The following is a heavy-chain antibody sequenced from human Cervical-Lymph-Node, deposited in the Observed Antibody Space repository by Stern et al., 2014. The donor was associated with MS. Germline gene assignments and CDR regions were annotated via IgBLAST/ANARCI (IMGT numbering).Heavy chain of an antibody. CDR3: ARSDRLWGSFDY. CDR2: ISYIWST. V-gene: IGHV4-31*03. Sequence: QVQLQESGPGLVKPSQTLSLTCTASGASISTVGYYWSWIRQHPGQGLEWIAYISYIWSTYYHPCLQSRGSIAADTSNHEFSLHLTSVTAADTALYYCARSDRLWGSFDYWGQGTLVAVSS. CDR1: GASISTVGYY. D-gene: IGHD3-16*01. J-gene: IGHJ4*02.